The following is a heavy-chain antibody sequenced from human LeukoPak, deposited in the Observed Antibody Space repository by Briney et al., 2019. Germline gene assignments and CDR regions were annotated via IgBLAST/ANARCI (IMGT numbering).Heavy chain of an antibody. CDR3: ARAHTTDGYNWFDP. D-gene: IGHD4-17*01. CDR2: ISAYNGNT. J-gene: IGHJ5*02. Sequence: GASVKVSCKASGYTFTSYGISWVRQAPGQGLEWMGWISAYNGNTNYAQKLQGRVTMTTDTSTSTAYMELRSLRSDDTAVYYCARAHTTDGYNWFDPWGQGTLVTVSS. V-gene: IGHV1-18*01. CDR1: GYTFTSYG.